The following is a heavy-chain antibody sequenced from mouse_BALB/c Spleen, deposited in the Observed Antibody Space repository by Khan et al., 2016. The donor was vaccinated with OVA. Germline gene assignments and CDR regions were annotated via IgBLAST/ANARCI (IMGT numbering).Heavy chain of an antibody. D-gene: IGHD1-1*01. Sequence: EVELQESGPGLVKPSQSLSLTCTVTGYSITTDYAWNWIPQFPGSKLEWMGHISYSGNTKYHPSLKSRISITRGTSKNQFFLQLKSVTTEDTARYYCARIYGGDVDYWGQGTTLTVSS. CDR1: GYSITTDYA. V-gene: IGHV3-2*02. CDR3: ARIYGGDVDY. J-gene: IGHJ2*01. CDR2: ISYSGNT.